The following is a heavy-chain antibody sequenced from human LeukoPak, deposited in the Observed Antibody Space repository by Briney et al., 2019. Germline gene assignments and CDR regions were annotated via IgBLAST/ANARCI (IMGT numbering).Heavy chain of an antibody. J-gene: IGHJ4*02. CDR2: FDPEDGET. CDR3: AKSMKRDTAMVRPPWDY. Sequence: ASVKVSCKVSGYTLTELSMHWVRQAPGKGLEWMGGFDPEDGETIYAQKFQGRVTMTEDTSTDTAYMELSSLRSEDTALYYCAKSMKRDTAMVRPPWDYWGQGTLVTVSS. V-gene: IGHV1-24*01. CDR1: GYTLTELS. D-gene: IGHD5-18*01.